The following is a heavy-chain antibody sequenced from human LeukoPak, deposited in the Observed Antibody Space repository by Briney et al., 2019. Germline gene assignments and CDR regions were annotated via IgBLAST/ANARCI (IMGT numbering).Heavy chain of an antibody. D-gene: IGHD3-22*01. V-gene: IGHV1-2*02. J-gene: IGHJ4*02. CDR2: INPNSGGT. CDR1: GYTFTGYY. CDR3: ARDALDSSGYYYDY. Sequence: ASVKVSCKSSGYTFTGYYIHWVRQAPGQGLEWTGWINPNSGGTNYAQKFQGRVTITADESTSTAYMELSSLRSEDTAVYYCARDALDSSGYYYDYWGQGTLVTVSS.